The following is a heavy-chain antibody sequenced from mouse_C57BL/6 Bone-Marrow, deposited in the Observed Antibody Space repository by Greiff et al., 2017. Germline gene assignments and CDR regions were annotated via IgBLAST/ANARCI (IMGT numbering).Heavy chain of an antibody. CDR2: IYPRSGNT. CDR3: ARSAFSGYYYAMDY. V-gene: IGHV1-81*01. CDR1: GYTFTSYG. Sequence: QVQLQQSGAELARPGASVKLSCKASGYTFTSYGISWVKQRTGQGLEWIGEIYPRSGNTYYNEKFKGKATLTADKSSSTAYMELRSLTSEDSAVYFGARSAFSGYYYAMDYWGQGTTVTVSS. J-gene: IGHJ4*01.